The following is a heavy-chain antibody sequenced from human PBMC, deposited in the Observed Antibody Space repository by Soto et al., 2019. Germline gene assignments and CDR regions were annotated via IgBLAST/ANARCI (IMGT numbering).Heavy chain of an antibody. CDR2: IFYSGST. J-gene: IGHJ4*02. CDR1: GGSISSYY. V-gene: IGHV4-59*08. Sequence: SETLSLTCTVSGGSISSYYWSWIRQPPGKGLEWIGYIFYSGSTDYNPSLKSRFTISVDTSKNQFSLKLSSVTAADTAVYYCAGTTVDFDYWGQGTLVTVSS. CDR3: AGTTVDFDY. D-gene: IGHD4-17*01.